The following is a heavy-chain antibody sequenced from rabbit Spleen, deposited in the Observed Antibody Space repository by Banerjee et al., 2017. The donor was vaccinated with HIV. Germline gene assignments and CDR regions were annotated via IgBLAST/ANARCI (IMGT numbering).Heavy chain of an antibody. CDR2: IFSDNT. J-gene: IGHJ4*01. CDR1: GFTLSSYW. V-gene: IGHV1S45*01. CDR3: AREGDAGYGYIG. Sequence: QEQLEESGGDLVKPGASLTLTCTASGFTLSSYWMYWVRQAPGKGLEWIARIFSDNTDYATWAKGRFTISKTSSTTVTLQMTSLTAADTATYFCAREGDAGYGYIGWGPGTLVTVS. D-gene: IGHD6-1*01.